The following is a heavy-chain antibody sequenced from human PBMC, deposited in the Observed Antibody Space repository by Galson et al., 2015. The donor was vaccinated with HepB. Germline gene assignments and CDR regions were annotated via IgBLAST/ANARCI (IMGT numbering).Heavy chain of an antibody. CDR3: AYGSDV. CDR2: TYYRSKWII. CDR1: GDSVSSNHAV. D-gene: IGHD3-10*01. V-gene: IGHV6-1*01. Sequence: CAISGDSVSSNHAVWNWIRQSPSRGLEWLGRTYYRSKWIIDYATSVKSRITISPDTSRNKFSLHLSSVTPEDTAVYYCAYGSDVWGRGTLVTVSS. J-gene: IGHJ2*01.